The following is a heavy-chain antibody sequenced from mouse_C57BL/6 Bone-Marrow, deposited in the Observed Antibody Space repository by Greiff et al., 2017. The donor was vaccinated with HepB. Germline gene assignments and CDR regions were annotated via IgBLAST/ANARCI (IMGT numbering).Heavy chain of an antibody. D-gene: IGHD1-1*01. CDR3: ASITTVPHYAMDY. CDR2: INPSNGGT. Sequence: QVHVKQPGTELVKPGASVKLSCKASGYTFTSYWMHWVKQRPGQGLEWIGNINPSNGGTNYNEKFKSKATLTVDKSSSTAYMQLSSLTSEDSAVYYCASITTVPHYAMDYWGQGTSVTVSS. V-gene: IGHV1-53*01. J-gene: IGHJ4*01. CDR1: GYTFTSYW.